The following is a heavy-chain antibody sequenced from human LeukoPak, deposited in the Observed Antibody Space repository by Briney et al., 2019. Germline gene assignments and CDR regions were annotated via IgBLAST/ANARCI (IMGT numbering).Heavy chain of an antibody. CDR1: GGSFSGYY. CDR3: ALSARDIVVVPAA. D-gene: IGHD2-2*01. V-gene: IGHV4-34*01. J-gene: IGHJ4*01. Sequence: SETLSLTCAVYGGSFSGYYWSWIRQPPGKGLEWIGEINHSGSTNYNPSLKSRVTISVDTSKNQFSLKLSSVTAADTAVYYCALSARDIVVVPAAWGHGPLVTVSS. CDR2: INHSGST.